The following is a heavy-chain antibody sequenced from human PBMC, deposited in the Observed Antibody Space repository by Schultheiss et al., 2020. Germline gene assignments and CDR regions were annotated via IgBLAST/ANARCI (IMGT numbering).Heavy chain of an antibody. D-gene: IGHD6-6*01. Sequence: GGSLRLSCAASGFTFSSYSMNWVRQAPGKGLEWVSSISSSSSYIYYADSVKGRFTISRDNAKNTLYLQMNSLRAEDTAVYYCAKDSHWGPSIAARPRYFDYWGQGTLVTVSS. CDR3: AKDSHWGPSIAARPRYFDY. V-gene: IGHV3-21*01. CDR1: GFTFSSYS. CDR2: ISSSSSYI. J-gene: IGHJ4*02.